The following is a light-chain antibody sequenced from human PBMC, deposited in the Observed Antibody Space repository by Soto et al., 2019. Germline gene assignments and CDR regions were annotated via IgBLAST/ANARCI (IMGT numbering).Light chain of an antibody. CDR3: QHYNSYSEA. CDR2: GAS. V-gene: IGKV3-20*01. J-gene: IGKJ1*01. Sequence: EILLTQSPGTLSLSPGERATLSCRASQSGSSSYLTWYQHKRGQAPRLLVYGASSRDTGIPDRFSGSGSGTEFTLTISSLQPDDFATYYCQHYNSYSEAFGQGTKVDIK. CDR1: QSGSSSY.